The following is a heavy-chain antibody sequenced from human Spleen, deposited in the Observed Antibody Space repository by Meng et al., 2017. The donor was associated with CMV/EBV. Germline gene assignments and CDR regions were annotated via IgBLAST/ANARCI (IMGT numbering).Heavy chain of an antibody. CDR1: GDSVTAFY. CDR2: IYYSGTT. D-gene: IGHD1-26*01. CDR3: ARVHSGSYLIDY. J-gene: IGHJ4*02. V-gene: IGHV4-59*02. Sequence: SETLSLTCTVSGDSVTAFYWSWIRQPPGKGLEWIGNIYYSGTTNYNPSLKSRVTISVDTSKNQFSLKLNSVTAADTAVYYCARVHSGSYLIDYWGQGTLVTVSS.